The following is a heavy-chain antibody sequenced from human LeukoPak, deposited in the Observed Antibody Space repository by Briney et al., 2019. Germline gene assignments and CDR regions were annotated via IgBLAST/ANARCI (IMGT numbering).Heavy chain of an antibody. Sequence: GGSLRLSCAASGFTFSSYAMHWVRQAPGKGLEWVTVIAHDSSNTIYADSVKGRFTISRDNSKNTLYLVMNNLRPEDTAVYYCARGPPAGYTYYYGSGSYLLWGQGTLVTVSS. V-gene: IGHV3-30*04. CDR3: ARGPPAGYTYYYGSGSYLL. J-gene: IGHJ4*02. D-gene: IGHD3-10*01. CDR2: IAHDSSNT. CDR1: GFTFSSYA.